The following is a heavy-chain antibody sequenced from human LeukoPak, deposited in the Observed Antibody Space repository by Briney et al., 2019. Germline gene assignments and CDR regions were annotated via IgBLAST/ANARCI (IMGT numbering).Heavy chain of an antibody. Sequence: SETLSLTCTVSGGSISSYYWSWTRQPPGKGLEWIGYIYYSGSTNYNPSLKSRVTISVDTSKNQFSLKLSSVTAADTAVYYCARVGYYDSSGYYGGRGDYFDYWGQGTLVTVSS. D-gene: IGHD3-22*01. CDR2: IYYSGST. CDR3: ARVGYYDSSGYYGGRGDYFDY. J-gene: IGHJ4*02. V-gene: IGHV4-59*01. CDR1: GGSISSYY.